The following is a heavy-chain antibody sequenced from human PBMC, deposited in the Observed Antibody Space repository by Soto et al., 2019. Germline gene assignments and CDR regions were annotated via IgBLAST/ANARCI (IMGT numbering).Heavy chain of an antibody. J-gene: IGHJ5*02. Sequence: SVKVSCKASGGNFSSHGISWVRQAPGQGLEFMGGIMPIFGTTNYAQKFRGRVTITADEPTSTVYMELRSLRSEDTAVYYCARVSGRGWYNWFDPWGQGTPITVSS. V-gene: IGHV1-69*13. CDR3: ARVSGRGWYNWFDP. CDR2: IMPIFGTT. D-gene: IGHD6-19*01. CDR1: GGNFSSHG.